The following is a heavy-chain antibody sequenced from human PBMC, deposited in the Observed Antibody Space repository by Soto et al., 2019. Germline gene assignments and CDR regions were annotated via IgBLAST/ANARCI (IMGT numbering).Heavy chain of an antibody. V-gene: IGHV4-39*07. CDR1: GGSVTNSSYY. J-gene: IGHJ5*02. CDR3: ARAPAVAVTNWFDP. Sequence: SETLSLTCTVSGGSVTNSSYYWGWIRQSPGKGLEWIGSVYYSGSTNYNPSLKSRVTISVDTSKNQFSLKLSSVTAADTAVYYCARAPAVAVTNWFDPWGQGTLVTVSS. D-gene: IGHD2-21*01. CDR2: VYYSGST.